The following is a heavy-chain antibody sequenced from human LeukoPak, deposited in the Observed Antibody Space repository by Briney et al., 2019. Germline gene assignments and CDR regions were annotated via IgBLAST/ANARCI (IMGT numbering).Heavy chain of an antibody. J-gene: IGHJ5*02. CDR1: GYTFTGYY. Sequence: GASVKVSYKASGYTFTGYYMHWVRQAPGQGLEWMGWINPNSGGTNYAQKFQGRVTMTRDTSISTAYMELSRLRSDDTAVYYCARDYDILTGYSNWFDPWGQGTLVTVSS. D-gene: IGHD3-9*01. CDR2: INPNSGGT. CDR3: ARDYDILTGYSNWFDP. V-gene: IGHV1-2*02.